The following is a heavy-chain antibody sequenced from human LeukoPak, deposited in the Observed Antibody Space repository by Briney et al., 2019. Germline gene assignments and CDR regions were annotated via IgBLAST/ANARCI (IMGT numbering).Heavy chain of an antibody. CDR1: GFTFDDYG. J-gene: IGHJ4*02. V-gene: IGHV3-23*01. D-gene: IGHD2-15*01. CDR3: AKRGYCRGGSCYPIYYFDY. CDR2: ISGNGDST. Sequence: PGGSLRLSCAASGFTFDDYGMSWVRQAPGKGLEWVSAISGNGDSTYYADSVKGRFTISRDNSKNTLYLQMNSLRAEDTAVYYCAKRGYCRGGSCYPIYYFDYWGQGTLVTVSS.